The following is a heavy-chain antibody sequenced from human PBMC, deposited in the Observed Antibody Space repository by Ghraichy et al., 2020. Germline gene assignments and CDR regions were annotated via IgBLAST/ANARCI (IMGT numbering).Heavy chain of an antibody. CDR2: IYTSGST. J-gene: IGHJ4*02. CDR1: GGSISNYY. D-gene: IGHD6-19*01. CDR3: ARDLGIAVAGTFDY. Sequence: SETLSLTCTVSGGSISNYYWSWIRQSAGKGLEWIGRIYTSGSTNYNPSLKSRVTMSVDTSKNQFSLKLSSVTAADTAVYYCARDLGIAVAGTFDYWGQGTLGTVSS. V-gene: IGHV4-4*07.